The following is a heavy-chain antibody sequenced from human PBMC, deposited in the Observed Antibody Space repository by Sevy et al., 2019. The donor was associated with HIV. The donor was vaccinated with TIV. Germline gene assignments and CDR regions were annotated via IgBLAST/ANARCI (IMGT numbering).Heavy chain of an antibody. CDR2: IKQDGSEK. CDR1: GFTFSSYW. V-gene: IGHV3-7*01. J-gene: IGHJ4*01. Sequence: GESLKISCAASGFTFSSYWMNWVRQAPGKGLEWVANIKQDGSEKYYVDSVKGRFTISRDNAKNSLYLQMNSLRAEDTAVYYCARDRYSSGLYYFHYWGHGTLVTVSS. CDR3: ARDRYSSGLYYFHY. D-gene: IGHD6-19*01.